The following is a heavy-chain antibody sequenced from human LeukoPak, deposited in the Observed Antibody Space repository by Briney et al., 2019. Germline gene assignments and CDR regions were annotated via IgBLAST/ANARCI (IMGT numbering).Heavy chain of an antibody. CDR1: GFTFSNAW. Sequence: GGSLRLSCAASGFTFSNAWMNGVRQAPGKGVEGVGRINSKTDGGTTDYAAPVEGRFAISRDDSKNTLYLQMNSLKQEHTAMYYCTTAWKWLYYFDYWGQGTLVTVSS. D-gene: IGHD3-22*01. CDR2: INSKTDGGTT. J-gene: IGHJ4*02. V-gene: IGHV3-15*01. CDR3: TTAWKWLYYFDY.